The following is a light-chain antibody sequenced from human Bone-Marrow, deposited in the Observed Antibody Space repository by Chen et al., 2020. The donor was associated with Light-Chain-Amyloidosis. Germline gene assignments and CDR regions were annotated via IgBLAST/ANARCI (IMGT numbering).Light chain of an antibody. CDR2: RDT. CDR1: DLPTEY. J-gene: IGLJ2*01. V-gene: IGLV3-25*03. CDR3: QSADSSGTYEGI. Sequence: SYELTQPPSVSVSPGQTARITCPGDDLPTEYAYWYQQKPGQAPVLVIHRDTERPSGISERFSGSSSGTTATLTISGVQAEDEADYHCQSADSSGTYEGIFGGGTKLTVL.